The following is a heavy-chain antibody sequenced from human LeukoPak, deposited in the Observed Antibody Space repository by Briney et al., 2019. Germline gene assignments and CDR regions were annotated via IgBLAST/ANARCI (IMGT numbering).Heavy chain of an antibody. Sequence: GGSLRLSCAASGFTFSNYAMNWVRQAPGEGLEWVSGISVSGGSTYYTDSVKGRFTISRDNSKNTLYLQMNSLGVEDTAVYYCVRDRGVNWFDPWGRGTLVTVSS. D-gene: IGHD1-26*01. CDR3: VRDRGVNWFDP. CDR1: GFTFSNYA. V-gene: IGHV3-23*01. J-gene: IGHJ5*02. CDR2: ISVSGGST.